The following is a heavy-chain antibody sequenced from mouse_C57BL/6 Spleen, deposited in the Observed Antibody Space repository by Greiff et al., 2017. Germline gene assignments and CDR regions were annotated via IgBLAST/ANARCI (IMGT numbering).Heavy chain of an antibody. Sequence: QVQLKESGAELVKPGASVKISCKASGYAFSSYWMNWVKQRPGKGLEWIGQIYPGDGDTNYNGKFKGKATLTADKSSSTAYMQLSSLTSEDSAVYFCARGPLNYFAYWGQGTTLTVSS. CDR2: IYPGDGDT. J-gene: IGHJ2*01. CDR3: ARGPLNYFAY. CDR1: GYAFSSYW. V-gene: IGHV1-80*01.